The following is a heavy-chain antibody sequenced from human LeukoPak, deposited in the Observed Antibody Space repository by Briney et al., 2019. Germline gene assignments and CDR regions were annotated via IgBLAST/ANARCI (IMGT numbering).Heavy chain of an antibody. D-gene: IGHD2-15*01. Sequence: PSETLSLTCTVSGGSISSSSYYWGWIRQPPGKGLEWIGSIYYSGSTYYNPSLKSRVTISVDTSKNQFSLKLSSVTAADTAVYYCARRFISVVVAPDWFDPWGQGTLVTVSS. CDR2: IYYSGST. CDR3: ARRFISVVVAPDWFDP. V-gene: IGHV4-39*01. J-gene: IGHJ5*02. CDR1: GGSISSSSYY.